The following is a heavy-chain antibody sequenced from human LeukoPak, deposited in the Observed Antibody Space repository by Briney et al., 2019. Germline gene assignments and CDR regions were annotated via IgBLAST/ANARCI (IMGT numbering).Heavy chain of an antibody. D-gene: IGHD3-9*01. CDR2: INSDGSSI. V-gene: IGHV3-74*01. J-gene: IGHJ4*02. Sequence: GGSLRLSCAASGFTLSNYWMHWVRQAPGKGLVWVSRINSDGSSISYADSVKGRFTISRDNAKNSLYLQMNSLRAEDTAAYYCARGGMLRTYYDILTGYYFDYWGQGTLVTVSS. CDR3: ARGGMLRTYYDILTGYYFDY. CDR1: GFTLSNYW.